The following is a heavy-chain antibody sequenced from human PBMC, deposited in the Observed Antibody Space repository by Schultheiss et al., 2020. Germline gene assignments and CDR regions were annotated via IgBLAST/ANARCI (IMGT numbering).Heavy chain of an antibody. CDR2: IYRGGST. Sequence: SQTLSLTCDVSGDSVSSNEYSWNWIRQPPGKTLEWIGFIYRGGSTYYHPSLKSRVSISLDVSKNQFSLNLASVTAADTAMYYCARGHMTVMVTYFDYWGQGVLVTVSS. CDR3: ARGHMTVMVTYFDY. CDR1: GDSVSSNEYS. D-gene: IGHD3-22*01. J-gene: IGHJ4*02. V-gene: IGHV4-30-2*01.